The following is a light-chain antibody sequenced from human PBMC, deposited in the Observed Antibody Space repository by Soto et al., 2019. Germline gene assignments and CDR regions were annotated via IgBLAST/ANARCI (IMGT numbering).Light chain of an antibody. CDR1: QSIGTF. J-gene: IGKJ1*01. V-gene: IGKV1-39*01. CDR3: QHAFSAEWT. Sequence: MNKSPAALSAYVRDRVSITCLASQSIGTFLNCYQQKPGEAPHLLIHTSFTLYSGVPSSFSGTCSATYFTLTISILQPEDFATYFCQHAFSAEWTFGQGTKVDI. CDR2: TSF.